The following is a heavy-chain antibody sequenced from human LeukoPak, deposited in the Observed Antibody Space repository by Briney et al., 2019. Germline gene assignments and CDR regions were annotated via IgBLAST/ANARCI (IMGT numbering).Heavy chain of an antibody. CDR1: GFTFSSYW. V-gene: IGHV3-7*01. Sequence: GGSLRLSCAASGFTFSSYWMSWVRQAPGKGLEWVANIKQDGSEKYYVDSVKGRFTISRDNAKNPLYLQMNSLRAEDTAVYYCASLRLVVVPAARDFDYWGQGTLVTVSS. D-gene: IGHD2-2*01. CDR2: IKQDGSEK. CDR3: ASLRLVVVPAARDFDY. J-gene: IGHJ4*02.